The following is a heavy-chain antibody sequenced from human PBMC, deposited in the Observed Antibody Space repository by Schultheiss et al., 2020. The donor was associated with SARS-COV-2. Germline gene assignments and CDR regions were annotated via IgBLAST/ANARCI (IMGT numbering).Heavy chain of an antibody. V-gene: IGHV4-59*08. CDR3: ARLWDSGYYYYYGMDV. CDR1: GGAISSYY. D-gene: IGHD1-26*01. CDR2: IYYSGST. Sequence: SETLSLTCTVSGGAISSYYWSWIRPPPGKGLEWIGYIYYSGSTNYNPSLKSRVTISVDTSKNQFSLKLSSVTAADTAVYYCARLWDSGYYYYYGMDVWGQGTTVTVSS. J-gene: IGHJ6*02.